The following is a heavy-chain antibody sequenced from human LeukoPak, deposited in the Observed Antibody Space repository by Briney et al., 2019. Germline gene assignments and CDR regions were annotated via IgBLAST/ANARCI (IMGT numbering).Heavy chain of an antibody. V-gene: IGHV3-33*01. CDR3: AVTGATGTLYYYYYGMDV. CDR1: GFTFSSYG. J-gene: IGHJ6*02. Sequence: PGRSLRLSCAASGFTFSSYGMHWVRQAPGKGLEWVAVIWYDGSNKYYADSVKGRFTISRDNSKNTLYLQMNSLRAEDTAVYYCAVTGATGTLYYYYYGMDVWGQGTTVTVSS. D-gene: IGHD1-26*01. CDR2: IWYDGSNK.